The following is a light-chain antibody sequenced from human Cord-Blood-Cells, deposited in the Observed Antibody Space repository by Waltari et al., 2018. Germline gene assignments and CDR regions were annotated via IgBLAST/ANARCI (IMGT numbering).Light chain of an antibody. CDR3: QQYYSTPRT. CDR1: QSVLCSSNNKNY. J-gene: IGKJ1*01. Sequence: DIVMTQSPDSLAVSLGERATIHCKSSQSVLCSSNNKNYLAWYQQKPGQPPKLLIYWASTRESGVPDRFSGSGSGTDFTLTISSLQAEDVAVYYCQQYYSTPRTFGQGTKVEIK. CDR2: WAS. V-gene: IGKV4-1*01.